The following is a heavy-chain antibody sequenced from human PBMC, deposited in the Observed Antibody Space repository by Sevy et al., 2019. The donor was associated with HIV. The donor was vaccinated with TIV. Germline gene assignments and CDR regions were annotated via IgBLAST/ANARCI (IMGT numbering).Heavy chain of an antibody. CDR2: INPMNGDT. CDR1: GYNFIGYY. V-gene: IGHV1-2*06. J-gene: IGHJ5*02. D-gene: IGHD6-19*01. Sequence: ASVKVSCKASGYNFIGYYVHWVRQAPGQGLEWIGRINPMNGDTKYAQKFQGRVTMTRDMSVSTAYMEVSRLKSDDPSIYYCAGQSRGWYYWFDPWGQGTLVTVSS. CDR3: AGQSRGWYYWFDP.